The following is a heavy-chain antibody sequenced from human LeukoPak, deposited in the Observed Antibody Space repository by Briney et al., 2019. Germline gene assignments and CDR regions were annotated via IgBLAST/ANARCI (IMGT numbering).Heavy chain of an antibody. CDR2: IYYSGSA. V-gene: IGHV4-59*11. Sequence: SQTLSLTCTVSGGSIRDHYWSWIRKHPGKGTEWIGYIYYSGSANYNPSLKSRVNISVDTSKNQFSLKLTSVTAADSAVYYCARVGPAVAGTHFYYGMDVWGQGTTVTVSS. D-gene: IGHD6-19*01. CDR3: ARVGPAVAGTHFYYGMDV. J-gene: IGHJ6*02. CDR1: GGSIRDHY.